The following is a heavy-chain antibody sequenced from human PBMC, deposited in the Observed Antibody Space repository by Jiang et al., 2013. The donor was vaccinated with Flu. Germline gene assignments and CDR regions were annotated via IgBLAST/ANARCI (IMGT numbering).Heavy chain of an antibody. CDR2: IRNKLYRGTT. V-gene: IGHV3-49*03. Sequence: LVEVWGRRWCSQGGPVRLSCTTSGFSFGDYAVSWLRQAPGKGLEWVGFIRNKLYRGTTDYAASVKGKFTISRDDSKSIAYLQMSSLKTEDTAIYYCTRDLVRDVILIPTTYFDYWGQGALVTVSS. J-gene: IGHJ4*02. CDR3: TRDLVRDVILIPTTYFDY. D-gene: IGHD2-8*01. CDR1: GFSFGDYA.